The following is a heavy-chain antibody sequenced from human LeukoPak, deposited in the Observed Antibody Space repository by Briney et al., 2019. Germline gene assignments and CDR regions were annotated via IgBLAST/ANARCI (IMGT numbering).Heavy chain of an antibody. J-gene: IGHJ3*02. CDR1: GDSISGYF. V-gene: IGHV4-59*01. D-gene: IGHD3-9*01. Sequence: SGTLSLTCIVSGDSISGYFWTWIRQPPGKELEWIGFISNSDSTSYKTDSTSYNPSLKSRVSVSADTARNRLSLRLTSVTAADTAVYYCARTTPLRYFVIPDAFDIWGQGTMVTVSS. CDR2: ISNSDSTSYKTDST. CDR3: ARTTPLRYFVIPDAFDI.